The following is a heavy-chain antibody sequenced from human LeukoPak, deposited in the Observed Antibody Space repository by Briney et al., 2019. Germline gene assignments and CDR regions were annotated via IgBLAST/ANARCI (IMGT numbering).Heavy chain of an antibody. D-gene: IGHD3-16*02. V-gene: IGHV1-8*01. J-gene: IGHJ5*02. CDR3: ARDNVLGYVWGSYRLNWFDP. CDR2: MNPNSGNT. CDR1: GYTFTSYD. Sequence: ASVKVSCKASGYTFTSYDINWVRQATGQGLEWMGWMNPNSGNTGYAQKFQGRVTMTRNTSISTAYMELSSLRSEDTAVYYCARDNVLGYVWGSYRLNWFDPWGQGTLVTVSS.